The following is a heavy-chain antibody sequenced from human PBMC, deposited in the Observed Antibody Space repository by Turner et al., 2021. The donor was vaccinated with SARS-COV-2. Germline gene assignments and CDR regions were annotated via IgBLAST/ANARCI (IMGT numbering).Heavy chain of an antibody. CDR1: VFTFGRYS. CDR2: ISSRSSYI. V-gene: IGHV3-21*01. D-gene: IGHD3-22*01. J-gene: IGHJ5*02. CDR3: ARGTYYYDSSVYSGTNWFDP. Sequence: EVQLVESGGGLVKPGGSLRLSCAASVFTFGRYSMNWVRQAPGKGLEWVSSISSRSSYIYYADSVKGRFTISRDNAKNSLYLQMNSLRAEDTAVYYCARGTYYYDSSVYSGTNWFDPWGQGTLVTVSS.